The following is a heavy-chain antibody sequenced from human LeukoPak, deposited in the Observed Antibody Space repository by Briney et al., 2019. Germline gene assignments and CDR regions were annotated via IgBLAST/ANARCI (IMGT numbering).Heavy chain of an antibody. D-gene: IGHD2-2*01. CDR1: GGSVSSGGYY. Sequence: SETLSLTCTVSGGSVSSGGYYWSWIRQPPGKGLEWFGYIYYSGSTNYNPSLKSRVIISLDTSRNQFSLKLSSVTAADTAVYYCASLFCTRTSCFFLDPWGQGTLVTVSS. CDR2: IYYSGST. CDR3: ASLFCTRTSCFFLDP. V-gene: IGHV4-61*08. J-gene: IGHJ5*02.